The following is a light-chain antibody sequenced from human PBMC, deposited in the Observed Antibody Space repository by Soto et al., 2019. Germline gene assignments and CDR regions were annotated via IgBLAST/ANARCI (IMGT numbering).Light chain of an antibody. V-gene: IGKV1-5*03. CDR3: QQYNNYSPRT. J-gene: IGKJ1*01. CDR1: QTSNW. Sequence: DIQMTQSPSTPSASVGDRVTITCRASQTSNWLAWYQQKPGKAPKLLIYKASSLESGVPSRFSGSGSGTEFNLTISSLQPDDFATYYCQQYNNYSPRTFGQGTKVEIK. CDR2: KAS.